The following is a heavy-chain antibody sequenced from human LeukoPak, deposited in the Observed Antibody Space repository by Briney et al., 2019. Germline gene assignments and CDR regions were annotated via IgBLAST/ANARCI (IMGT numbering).Heavy chain of an antibody. CDR2: ISGGGGIT. CDR3: ARNYDSSGYYSPGGY. V-gene: IGHV3-23*01. Sequence: TGGSLRLSCAASGFTFSSYAMSWVRQAPGKGLEWVSAISGGGGITYYADSVKGRFTISRDNSKSTLYLQMNSLRAEDTAVYYCARNYDSSGYYSPGGYWGQGTLVTVSS. CDR1: GFTFSSYA. D-gene: IGHD3-22*01. J-gene: IGHJ4*02.